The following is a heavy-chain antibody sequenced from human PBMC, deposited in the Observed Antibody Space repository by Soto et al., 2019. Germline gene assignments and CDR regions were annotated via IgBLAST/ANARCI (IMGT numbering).Heavy chain of an antibody. CDR3: ARRYGTVFDY. D-gene: IGHD6-13*01. J-gene: IGHJ4*02. CDR1: GCSISSYY. V-gene: IGHV4-59*01. Sequence: PSETLSLTCTFSGCSISSYYWSWIRQPPGKGLEWIGYIYYSGSTNYNPSLKSRVTISVDTSKNQFSLKLSSVTAADTAVYYCARRYGTVFDYWGQGTLVTVSS. CDR2: IYYSGST.